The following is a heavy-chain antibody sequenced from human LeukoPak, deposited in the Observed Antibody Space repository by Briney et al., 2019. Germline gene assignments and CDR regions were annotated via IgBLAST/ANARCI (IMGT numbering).Heavy chain of an antibody. D-gene: IGHD5-12*01. CDR3: ASSGYDETLRLDY. J-gene: IGHJ4*02. Sequence: SQTLSLTCTVSGGSISSGSYYWSWIRQPAGKGLEWIGRIYTSGSTNYNPSLKSRVTISVDTSKNQFSLKLSSVTAADTAVYYCASSGYDETLRLDYWGQGTLVTVSS. V-gene: IGHV4-61*02. CDR1: GGSISSGSYY. CDR2: IYTSGST.